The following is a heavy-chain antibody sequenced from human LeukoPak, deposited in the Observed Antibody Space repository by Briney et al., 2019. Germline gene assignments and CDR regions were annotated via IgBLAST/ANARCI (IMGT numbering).Heavy chain of an antibody. J-gene: IGHJ4*02. V-gene: IGHV3-21*01. Sequence: PGGSLRLSCAASGFTFSSYSMNWVRQAPGKGLEWVSSISSSSSYIYYADSVKGRFTISRDNAKNSLYLQMNSLRAEDTAVYYCARDPFSTVVTADYRGQGTLATVSS. CDR1: GFTFSSYS. D-gene: IGHD4-23*01. CDR2: ISSSSSYI. CDR3: ARDPFSTVVTADY.